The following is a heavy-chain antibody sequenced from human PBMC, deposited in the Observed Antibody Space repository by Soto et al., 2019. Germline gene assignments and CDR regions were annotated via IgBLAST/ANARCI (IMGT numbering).Heavy chain of an antibody. D-gene: IGHD3-3*01. J-gene: IGHJ6*02. CDR1: GFTVSSNY. V-gene: IGHV3-53*01. CDR3: ARDYDLDYYYGMDV. Sequence: GGSLRLSCAASGFTVSSNYMSWFRQAPGKGLEWVSVIYSGGSTYYADSVKGRFTISRDNSKNTLYLQMNSQRAEDTAVYYCARDYDLDYYYGMDVWGQGTTVTVSS. CDR2: IYSGGST.